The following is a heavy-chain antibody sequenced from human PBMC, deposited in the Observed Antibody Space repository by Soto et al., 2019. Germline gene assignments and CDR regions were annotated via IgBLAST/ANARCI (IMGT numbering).Heavy chain of an antibody. CDR1: GFTFSSYD. V-gene: IGHV3-64*01. J-gene: IGHJ4*02. Sequence: EMQLAESGGGMVQPGGSLRLSCVASGFTFSSYDMHWVRQAPGKGLEYVSSISSNGGTTYYGNSVKGRFTISRDNSKNTLYLQMGSLRDEDMAVYYCVRRVSGNYDYWGQGTLVTVSS. CDR2: ISSNGGTT. D-gene: IGHD1-7*01. CDR3: VRRVSGNYDY.